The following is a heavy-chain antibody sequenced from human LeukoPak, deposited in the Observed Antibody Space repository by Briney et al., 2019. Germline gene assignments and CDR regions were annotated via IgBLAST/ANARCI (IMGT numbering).Heavy chain of an antibody. J-gene: IGHJ4*02. CDR2: VNGGGGAT. D-gene: IGHD2-2*02. CDR3: AKRYCTSISCYREIDS. CDR1: GFTSSSYA. Sequence: GGSLRLSCAASGFTSSSYAMTWVRQAPEKGLEWVSTVNGGGGATYYADSVKGRFTISRDNSKNTLYLQMNSLRAEDTAVYYCAKRYCTSISCYREIDSWGQGTLVTVSP. V-gene: IGHV3-23*01.